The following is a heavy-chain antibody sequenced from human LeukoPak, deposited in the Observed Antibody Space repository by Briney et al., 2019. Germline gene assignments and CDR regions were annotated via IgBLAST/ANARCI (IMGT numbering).Heavy chain of an antibody. CDR3: ATDPPWSNDAFDI. D-gene: IGHD2-8*02. CDR2: IKGDGSDK. Sequence: GGSLRLSCAASGFTFRNYWMTWVRQAPGKGLEWVANIKGDGSDKYYVGSVKGRFTISRDNAKSSLYLQMNGLRADDTTVYYCATDPPWSNDAFDIWGQGTTVTVSS. J-gene: IGHJ3*02. V-gene: IGHV3-7*01. CDR1: GFTFRNYW.